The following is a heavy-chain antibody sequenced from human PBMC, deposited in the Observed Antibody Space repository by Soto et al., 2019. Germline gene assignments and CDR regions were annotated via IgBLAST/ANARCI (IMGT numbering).Heavy chain of an antibody. Sequence: QVQLQESGPGLVKPSETLSLTCTVSGGSISSYYWSWIRQPPGKGLEWIGYIYYSGSTNYNPSLKRRVTISVDTSKNQFSLKLSSVTAADTAVYYCARAGIAVAGGEYYFDYCGQGTLVTVSS. CDR2: IYYSGST. CDR1: GGSISSYY. CDR3: ARAGIAVAGGEYYFDY. J-gene: IGHJ4*02. D-gene: IGHD6-19*01. V-gene: IGHV4-59*01.